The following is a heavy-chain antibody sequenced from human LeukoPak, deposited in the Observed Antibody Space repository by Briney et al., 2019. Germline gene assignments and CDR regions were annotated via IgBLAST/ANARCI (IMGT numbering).Heavy chain of an antibody. D-gene: IGHD3-9*01. Sequence: ASVKVSCKASGGTFSNYTISWVRQAPGQGLEWMGGIIPVFGTANYAQKFQGRVTMTEDTSTDTAYMELSSLRSEDTAVYYCATDLSDIPWYFDLWGRGTLVTVSS. V-gene: IGHV1-69*06. CDR2: IIPVFGTA. CDR3: ATDLSDIPWYFDL. CDR1: GGTFSNYT. J-gene: IGHJ2*01.